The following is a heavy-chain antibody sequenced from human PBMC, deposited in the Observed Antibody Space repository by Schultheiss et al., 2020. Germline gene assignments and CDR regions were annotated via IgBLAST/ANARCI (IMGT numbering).Heavy chain of an antibody. V-gene: IGHV3-30-3*01. D-gene: IGHD3-10*01. J-gene: IGHJ5*02. CDR2: ISYDGSNK. CDR3: ARDLITMVQGVISP. Sequence: GGSLRLSCAASGFTFSTYAMHWVRQAPGKGLEWVAVISYDGSNKYYADSVKGRFTISRDNSKNTLYLQMNSLRAVDTAVYYCARDLITMVQGVISPWGQGNLGTVSS. CDR1: GFTFSTYA.